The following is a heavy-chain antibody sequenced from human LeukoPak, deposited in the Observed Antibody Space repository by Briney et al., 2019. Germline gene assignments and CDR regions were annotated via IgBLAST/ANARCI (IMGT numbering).Heavy chain of an antibody. CDR3: ARDRSPGYCSSTSCYDAFDI. Sequence: ASVKVSCKASGYTFTSYGISWVRQAPGQGLEWMGWISAYNCNTNYAQKLQGRVTMTTDTSTSTAYMELRSLRSDDTAVYYCARDRSPGYCSSTSCYDAFDIWGQGTMVTVSS. D-gene: IGHD2-2*01. V-gene: IGHV1-18*01. CDR2: ISAYNCNT. J-gene: IGHJ3*02. CDR1: GYTFTSYG.